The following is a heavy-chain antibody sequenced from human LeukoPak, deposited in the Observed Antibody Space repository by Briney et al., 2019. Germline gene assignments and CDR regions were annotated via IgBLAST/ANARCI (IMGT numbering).Heavy chain of an antibody. CDR1: GFTFSSYG. J-gene: IGHJ4*02. D-gene: IGHD4-17*01. CDR3: AHGDFDY. Sequence: GGSLRLSCAASGFTFSSYGMHWVRQAPGKGLEWVAVISYDGSNKYYADSVKGRFTISRDNSKNTLYLQMNSLRAEDTAVYYCAHGDFDYWGQGTLVTVSS. CDR2: ISYDGSNK. V-gene: IGHV3-30*03.